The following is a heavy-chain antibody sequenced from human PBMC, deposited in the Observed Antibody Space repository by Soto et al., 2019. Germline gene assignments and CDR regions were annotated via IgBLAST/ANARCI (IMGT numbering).Heavy chain of an antibody. V-gene: IGHV3-21*01. J-gene: IGHJ5*02. CDR3: AREAEGIVVSRNFDL. CDR1: GFTFSSYS. D-gene: IGHD6-19*01. CDR2: ISSSSSYI. Sequence: EVQLVESGGGLVKPGGSLRLSCVACGFTFSSYSMNWIRQAPGKGLEWVSSISSSSSYIYFADAVRGRFTISRDNAKNSVYLQMNSLRAEDTAVYYCAREAEGIVVSRNFDLWGQGTLVTVSS.